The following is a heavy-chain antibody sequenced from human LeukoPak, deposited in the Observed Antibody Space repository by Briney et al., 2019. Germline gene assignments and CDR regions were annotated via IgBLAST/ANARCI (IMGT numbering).Heavy chain of an antibody. D-gene: IGHD1-26*01. V-gene: IGHV1-18*01. CDR2: ISAYNGNT. J-gene: IGHJ4*02. CDR3: AASYSGSYYLSASFDY. Sequence: ASVKVSCKASGYTFTSYGISWVRQAPGQGLEWMGWISAYNGNTNYAQKLQGRVTMTTDIPTSTAYMELRSLRSDDTAVYYCAASYSGSYYLSASFDYWGQGTLVTVSS. CDR1: GYTFTSYG.